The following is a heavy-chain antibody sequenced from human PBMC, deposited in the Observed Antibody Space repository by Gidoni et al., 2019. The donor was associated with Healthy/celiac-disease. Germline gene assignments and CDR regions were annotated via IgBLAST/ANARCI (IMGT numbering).Heavy chain of an antibody. Sequence: QVQLVQSGAEVKKPGSSVKVSCKASVGTFSSYAISWVRQAPGQGLEWMGGIIPIFGTANYAQKFQGRVTITADESTSTAYMELSSLRSEDTAVYYCARVQGYCSSTSCYNYYYYGMDVWGQGTTVTVSS. V-gene: IGHV1-69*01. CDR2: IIPIFGTA. CDR1: VGTFSSYA. CDR3: ARVQGYCSSTSCYNYYYYGMDV. J-gene: IGHJ6*02. D-gene: IGHD2-2*02.